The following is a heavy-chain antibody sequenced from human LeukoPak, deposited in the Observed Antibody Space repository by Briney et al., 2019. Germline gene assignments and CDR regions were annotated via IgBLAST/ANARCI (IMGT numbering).Heavy chain of an antibody. Sequence: GGSLRLSCAASGFTFSPYDMIWVRQAPGKGLEWVSSISSSSSYIYYADSVKGRFTISRDNAKNSLYLQMNSLRAEDTAVYYCARSPYSSGWYDYWGQGTLVTVSS. V-gene: IGHV3-21*01. CDR1: GFTFSPYD. CDR3: ARSPYSSGWYDY. D-gene: IGHD6-19*01. CDR2: ISSSSSYI. J-gene: IGHJ4*02.